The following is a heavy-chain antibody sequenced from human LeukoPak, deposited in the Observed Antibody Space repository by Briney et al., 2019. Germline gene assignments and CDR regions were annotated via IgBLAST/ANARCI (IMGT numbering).Heavy chain of an antibody. CDR3: AIVPYYYDSGGYYGGYYYMDV. J-gene: IGHJ6*03. CDR2: LYPGDSDT. D-gene: IGHD3-22*01. V-gene: IGHV5-51*06. CDR1: GYIFTSYW. Sequence: GASLQISCKGSGYIFTSYWIGCVRPLPGKGLERMGILYPGDSDTRYSPSFQGQVPISADKSISTTYLQWSSLKASDTAMYYCAIVPYYYDSGGYYGGYYYMDVWGKGTTVTGSS.